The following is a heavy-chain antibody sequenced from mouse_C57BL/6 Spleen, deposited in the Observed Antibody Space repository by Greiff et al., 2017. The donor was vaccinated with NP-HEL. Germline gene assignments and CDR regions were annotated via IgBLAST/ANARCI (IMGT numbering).Heavy chain of an antibody. D-gene: IGHD5-1*01. V-gene: IGHV1-62-2*01. CDR3: ARHEGVYLAWFAY. J-gene: IGHJ3*01. CDR2: FYPGSGSI. CDR1: GYSFTEYT. Sequence: QVQLKQSGAELVKPGASVKLSCQASGYSFTEYTIHWVTQRSGPGLGWIGWFYPGSGSIKYNEKFKDKATLTADKSSSTVYMELSRLTSEDSAVYFCARHEGVYLAWFAYWGQGTLVTVSA.